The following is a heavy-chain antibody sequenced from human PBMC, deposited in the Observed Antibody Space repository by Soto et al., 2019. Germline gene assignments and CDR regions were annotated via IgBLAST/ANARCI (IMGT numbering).Heavy chain of an antibody. CDR1: GFTFSTYT. CDR3: TAPVYTSVRYYVDY. Sequence: GVYLSLSSAASGFTFSTYTMHWVRQAPGKGLDWVALISYDGSNNYYADSVKGRFTISRDNSKNTLYLQMNGLRPDDTAVYYCTAPVYTSVRYYVDYWG. V-gene: IGHV3-30-3*01. D-gene: IGHD1-20*01. J-gene: IGHJ4*01. CDR2: ISYDGSNN.